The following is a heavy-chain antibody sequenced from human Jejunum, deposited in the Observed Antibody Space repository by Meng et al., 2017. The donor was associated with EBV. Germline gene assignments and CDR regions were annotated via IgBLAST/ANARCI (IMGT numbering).Heavy chain of an antibody. D-gene: IGHD6-19*01. CDR2: LYFSGST. V-gene: IGHV4-39*01. CDR1: GGYISSSDYY. J-gene: IGHJ4*02. CDR3: ARRGSSSGWYSYDY. Sequence: LQLQESGPGLVNPSETLSLTCTVSGGYISSSDYYWSWLRQPPGKGLELIGSLYFSGSTYSNPSLNSRVTISADTSNNQFSLKLSSVTAADTAVYYCARRGSSSGWYSYDYWGQGTLVTVSS.